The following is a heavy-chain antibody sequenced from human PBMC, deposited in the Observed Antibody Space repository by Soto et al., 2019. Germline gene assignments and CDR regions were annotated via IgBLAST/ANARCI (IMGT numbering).Heavy chain of an antibody. CDR1: GGSISSGGYS. J-gene: IGHJ5*02. CDR3: VRDLNNWFAP. CDR2: IYHSGST. Sequence: ASETLSLTCAVSGGSISSGGYSWSWIRQPPGKGLEWIGYIYHSGSTYYNPSLKSRVTISVDRSKNQFSLKLSSVTAADTAVYYCVRDLNNWFAPWGHGILVTAPQ. V-gene: IGHV4-30-2*01.